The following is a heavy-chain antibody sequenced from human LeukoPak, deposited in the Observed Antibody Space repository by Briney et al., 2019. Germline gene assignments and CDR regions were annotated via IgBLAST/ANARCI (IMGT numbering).Heavy chain of an antibody. Sequence: GGSLRLSCAASAFTFSNHWMNWVRQAPGKGLEWVANIKYDGSEKNYVDSVKGRFTISRDNSKNTLYLQMNSLRAEDTAVYYCAKDNYGDYNYYYYGMDVRGQGTTVTVSS. J-gene: IGHJ6*02. CDR3: AKDNYGDYNYYYYGMDV. V-gene: IGHV3-7*01. CDR2: IKYDGSEK. CDR1: AFTFSNHW. D-gene: IGHD4-17*01.